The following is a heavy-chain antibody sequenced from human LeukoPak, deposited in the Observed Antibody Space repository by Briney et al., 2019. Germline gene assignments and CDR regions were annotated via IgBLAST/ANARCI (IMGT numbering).Heavy chain of an antibody. V-gene: IGHV4-59*08. CDR3: ARSRRPPGSYYDFWSGSQNFDY. D-gene: IGHD3-3*01. Sequence: SETLSLTCTVSGGSISSYYWSWIRQPPGKGLEWIGYIYYSGSTNYNPSLKSRVTISVDTSKNQFSLKLSSVTAADTAVYYCARSRRPPGSYYDFWSGSQNFDYWGQGTLVTVSS. J-gene: IGHJ4*02. CDR1: GGSISSYY. CDR2: IYYSGST.